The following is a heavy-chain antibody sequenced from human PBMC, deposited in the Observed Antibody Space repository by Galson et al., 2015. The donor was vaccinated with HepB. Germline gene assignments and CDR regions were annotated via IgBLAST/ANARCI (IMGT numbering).Heavy chain of an antibody. J-gene: IGHJ4*02. CDR2: INHSGST. CDR3: ARHGNRRDGYNGFDY. CDR1: GGSFSGYY. Sequence: ETLYLTCAVYGGSFSGYYWSWIRQPPGKGLEWIGEINHSGSTNYNPSLKSRVTISVDTSKNQFSLKLSSVTAADTAVYYCARHGNRRDGYNGFDYWGQGTLVTVSS. D-gene: IGHD5-24*01. V-gene: IGHV4-34*01.